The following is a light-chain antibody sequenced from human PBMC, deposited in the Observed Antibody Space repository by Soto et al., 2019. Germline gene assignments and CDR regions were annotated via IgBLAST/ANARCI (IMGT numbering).Light chain of an antibody. J-gene: IGKJ1*01. CDR2: GAS. V-gene: IGKV3-15*01. CDR3: QQYNNWPPWT. Sequence: EIVMTQSPATLSVSPGERATLSCRASQSVSSNLAWNQQKPGQAPRLLIYGASTRATGIPARFSGSGSGTEFTLTISSLQSEDFAVYYCQQYNNWPPWTFGQWTKVEIK. CDR1: QSVSSN.